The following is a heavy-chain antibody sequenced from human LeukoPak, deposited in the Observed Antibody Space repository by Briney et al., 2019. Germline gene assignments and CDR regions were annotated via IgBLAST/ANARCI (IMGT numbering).Heavy chain of an antibody. CDR2: IYYSGST. J-gene: IGHJ6*02. D-gene: IGHD4-23*01. Sequence: SETLSLTCTVSGGSISSSSYYWGWIRQPPGKGLEWIGSIYYSGSTYYNPSLKSRVTISVDTSKNQFSLKLSSVTAADTAVYYCASGGNQNYYYGVDVWGQGTTVTVSS. CDR1: GGSISSSSYY. V-gene: IGHV4-39*01. CDR3: ASGGNQNYYYGVDV.